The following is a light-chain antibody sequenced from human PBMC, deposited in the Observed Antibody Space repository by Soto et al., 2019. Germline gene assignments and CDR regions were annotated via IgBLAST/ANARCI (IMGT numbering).Light chain of an antibody. CDR3: QQSYSAPRT. CDR2: AVS. J-gene: IGKJ1*01. CDR1: QRVSSY. V-gene: IGKV1-39*01. Sequence: DLQMTQTASSLSASVGDRVTITCRASQRVSSYLNWYQQKPGKAPKILIYAVSNLQSGVPSRFSGSGSGTDFTLTISSLQPEDFATYYCQQSYSAPRTFGQGTKVEIK.